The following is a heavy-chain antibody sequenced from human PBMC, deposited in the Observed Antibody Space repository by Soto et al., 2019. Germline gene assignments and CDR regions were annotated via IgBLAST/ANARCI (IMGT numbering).Heavy chain of an antibody. CDR3: ARTPGYCSSTSYYLRGSLYGMDV. V-gene: IGHV1-69*06. J-gene: IGHJ6*02. D-gene: IGHD2-2*01. Sequence: QVQLVQSGAEVKKPGSSVKVSCKASGGTFSSYAISWVRQAPGQGLEWMGGIIPIFGTANYAQKFQGRVTITADKSTSTAYMELSSLRSEDTAVYYCARTPGYCSSTSYYLRGSLYGMDVWGQGTTVTVSS. CDR1: GGTFSSYA. CDR2: IIPIFGTA.